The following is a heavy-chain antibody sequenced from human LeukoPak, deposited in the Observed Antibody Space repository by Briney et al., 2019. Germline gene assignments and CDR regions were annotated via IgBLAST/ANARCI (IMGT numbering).Heavy chain of an antibody. Sequence: SETLSLTCTASGGSVTYTNYYWGWIRQPPGKGLQWIGVIYYNGKTYYNPSLKSRVTVAVDTSKNQFSLKLSSVTAADTAVYYCARILDGDYVGGDYWGQGTLVTVSS. D-gene: IGHD4-17*01. V-gene: IGHV4-39*01. CDR1: GGSVTYTNYY. CDR2: IYYNGKT. J-gene: IGHJ4*02. CDR3: ARILDGDYVGGDY.